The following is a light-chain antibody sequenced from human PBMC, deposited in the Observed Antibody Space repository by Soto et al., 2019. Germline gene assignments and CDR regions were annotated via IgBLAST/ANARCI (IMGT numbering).Light chain of an antibody. CDR3: TSYTITSPYV. V-gene: IGLV2-14*01. CDR2: EAT. Sequence: SVLTQPASMSGSPGQSTTISCTGTSSDIGRYNFVSWYQHHPGKAPKLIIYEATKRPSGVSYRFSGSKSGNTASLTISGLQAEDEADYYCTSYTITSPYVFGTGTKVTVL. CDR1: SSDIGRYNF. J-gene: IGLJ1*01.